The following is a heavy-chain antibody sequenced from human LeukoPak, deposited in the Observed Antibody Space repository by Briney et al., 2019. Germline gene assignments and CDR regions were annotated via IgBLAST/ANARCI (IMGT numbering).Heavy chain of an antibody. CDR1: GGSSSGHY. J-gene: IGHJ4*02. Sequence: SETLSLTCGVYGGSSSGHYWTWIRQPPGKGLEWIGEINHLGSTDYNPSLKSRVTISVDTSKNHFSLKLRSVTAADTAVYYCASPTTGNKDGFDYWGRGTLVTVSS. CDR3: ASPTTGNKDGFDY. CDR2: INHLGST. V-gene: IGHV4-34*01. D-gene: IGHD1-1*01.